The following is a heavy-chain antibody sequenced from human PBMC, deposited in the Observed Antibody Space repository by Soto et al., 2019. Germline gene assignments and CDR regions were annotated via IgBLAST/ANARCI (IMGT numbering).Heavy chain of an antibody. CDR3: ARRGRGWNDGYYYYYMDV. J-gene: IGHJ6*03. D-gene: IGHD1-1*01. V-gene: IGHV4-39*01. CDR2: IYYSGST. Sequence: PSEILSLTCTVSGGSISSSSYYWGWIRQPPGKGLEWIGSIYYSGSTYYNPSLKSRVTISVDTSKNQFSLKLSSVTAADTAVYYCARRGRGWNDGYYYYYMDVWGKGTTVNVSS. CDR1: GGSISSSSYY.